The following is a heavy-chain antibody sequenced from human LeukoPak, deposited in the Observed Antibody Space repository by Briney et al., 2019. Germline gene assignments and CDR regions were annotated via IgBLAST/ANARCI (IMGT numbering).Heavy chain of an antibody. V-gene: IGHV3-53*01. CDR2: IYSGGST. Sequence: PGGSLRLSCAASGFTVSSNYMSWVRQAPGKGLEWVSVIYSGGSTYYADSVKGRFTISRDNSKNTLYLQMNSLRAEDTAVYYCAREDGKYYCYGMDVWGQGTTVTVSS. J-gene: IGHJ6*02. CDR3: AREDGKYYCYGMDV. CDR1: GFTVSSNY.